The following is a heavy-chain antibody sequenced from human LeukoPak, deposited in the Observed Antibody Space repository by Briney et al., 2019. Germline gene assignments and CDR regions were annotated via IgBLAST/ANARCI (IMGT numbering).Heavy chain of an antibody. CDR1: GGSFSGYY. CDR3: ARSYHFWRKYNNWFDP. J-gene: IGHJ5*02. CDR2: INHSGST. Sequence: PSETLSLTCAVYGGSFSGYYWSWIRQPPGKGLEWIGEINHSGSTNYNPSLKSRVTISVDTSKNQFSLKLSSVTAADTAVYYCARSYHFWRKYNNWFDPWGQGTLVTVSS. D-gene: IGHD3-3*01. V-gene: IGHV4-34*01.